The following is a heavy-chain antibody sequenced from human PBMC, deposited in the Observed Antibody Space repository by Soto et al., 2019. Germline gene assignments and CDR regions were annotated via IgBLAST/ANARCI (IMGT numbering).Heavy chain of an antibody. J-gene: IGHJ4*02. CDR1: GYTFTSYD. Sequence: ASVKVSCKASGYTFTSYDTNWVRQATGQGLEWMGWMNPNSGNTAYAQKFQGRVTMTRDTSISTACMELSRLRSDDTAVYYCARAEGTGDYTLKSYFDYWGQGTLVTVSS. V-gene: IGHV1-8*01. CDR3: ARAEGTGDYTLKSYFDY. D-gene: IGHD4-17*01. CDR2: MNPNSGNT.